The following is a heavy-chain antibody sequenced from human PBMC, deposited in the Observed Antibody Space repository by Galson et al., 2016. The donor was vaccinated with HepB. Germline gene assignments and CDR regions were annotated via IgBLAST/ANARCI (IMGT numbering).Heavy chain of an antibody. D-gene: IGHD6-13*01. CDR3: ARDSSRWSLDS. V-gene: IGHV3-72*01. J-gene: IGHJ4*02. CDR2: IKNKPDRDTT. Sequence: SLRLSCAASGITFSDHYMYWVRQAPGKGLEWVARIKNKPDRDTTEYAASVKGRFTISRDDSKNLVYLQMNILKIEDTAVYYCARDSSRWSLDSWGQGTLVTVSS. CDR1: GITFSDHY.